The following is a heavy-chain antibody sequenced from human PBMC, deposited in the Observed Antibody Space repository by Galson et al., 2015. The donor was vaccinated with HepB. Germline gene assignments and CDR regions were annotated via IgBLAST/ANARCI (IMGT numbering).Heavy chain of an antibody. V-gene: IGHV1-69*13. CDR3: ARGSIARCTGTSCSFDY. CDR1: GGTFSSYA. Sequence: SVKVSCKASGGTFSSYAISWVRQAPGQGLEWMGGIIPIFGTANYAQKFQGRVTITADESTSTAYMELSSLRSEDTAVYYCARGSIARCTGTSCSFDYWGQGTLVTVSS. J-gene: IGHJ4*02. D-gene: IGHD2-2*01. CDR2: IIPIFGTA.